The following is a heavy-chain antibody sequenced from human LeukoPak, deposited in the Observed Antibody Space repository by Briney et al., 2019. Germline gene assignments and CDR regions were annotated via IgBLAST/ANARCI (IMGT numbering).Heavy chain of an antibody. V-gene: IGHV4-39*01. D-gene: IGHD6-6*01. CDR1: GGSLSSSSYY. CDR3: ARYTPVRIAAGPMGRYFDL. CDR2: IYYSGST. J-gene: IGHJ2*01. Sequence: SETLSLTCTVSGGSLSSSSYYWGWIRQPPGKGLEWIGSIYYSGSTYYNPSLKSRVTISVDTSKNQFSLKLSSVTAADTAVYYCARYTPVRIAAGPMGRYFDLWGRGTLVTVSS.